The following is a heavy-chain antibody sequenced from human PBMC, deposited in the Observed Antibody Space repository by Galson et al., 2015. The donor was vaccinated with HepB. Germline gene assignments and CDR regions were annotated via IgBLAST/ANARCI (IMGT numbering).Heavy chain of an antibody. V-gene: IGHV1-18*01. CDR1: GYTFTSYG. CDR3: ARDWDYYGSGSSFFDY. Sequence: SVKVSCKASGYTFTSYGISWVRQAPGQGLEWMGWISAYNGNTNSAQKVQGRLTMTTDTSTNTAYMELRSLRSDDTAVYFCARDWDYYGSGSSFFDYWGQGTMVTVSS. CDR2: ISAYNGNT. D-gene: IGHD3-10*01. J-gene: IGHJ4*02.